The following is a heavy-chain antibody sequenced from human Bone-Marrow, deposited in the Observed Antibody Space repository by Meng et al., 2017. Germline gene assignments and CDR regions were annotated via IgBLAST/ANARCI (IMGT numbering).Heavy chain of an antibody. Sequence: SETLSLTCTVSGGSISSYYWSWIRQPPGKGLEWIGYIYYSGSTNYNPSLKSRVTISVDTSKNQFSLNLTSVTAADTAVYFCARALVDDTSGYYLNYWGQGILVTVSS. D-gene: IGHD3-22*01. CDR3: ARALVDDTSGYYLNY. CDR1: GGSISSYY. J-gene: IGHJ4*02. V-gene: IGHV4-59*01. CDR2: IYYSGST.